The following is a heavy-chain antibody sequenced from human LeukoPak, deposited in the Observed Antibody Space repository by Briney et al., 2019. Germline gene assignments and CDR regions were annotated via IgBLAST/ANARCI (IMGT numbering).Heavy chain of an antibody. D-gene: IGHD6-6*01. V-gene: IGHV4-34*01. CDR1: GGSFSGYY. J-gene: IGHJ6*03. Sequence: SETLSLTCAVYGGSFSGYYWSWIRQPPGKGLEWIGEINHSGSTNYNPSLKSPVTISVDTSKNQFSLKLSSVNAAETAVYYCAASSMAVHYYYYMDVWGKGTTVTVSS. CDR3: AASSMAVHYYYYMDV. CDR2: INHSGST.